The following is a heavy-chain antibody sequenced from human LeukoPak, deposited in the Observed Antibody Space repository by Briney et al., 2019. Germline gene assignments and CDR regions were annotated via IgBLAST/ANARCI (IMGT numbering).Heavy chain of an antibody. V-gene: IGHV4-59*01. CDR3: ARVRAPPRGFGDFYGMDV. D-gene: IGHD3-10*01. CDR2: MYYSGNT. J-gene: IGHJ6*02. CDR1: GGSISSYY. Sequence: PSETLSLTCNVSGGSISSYYWSWIRQPPGKGLEWIGYMYYSGNTNYNPSLKSRVTTSVDTSKNQFSLKLSSVTAADTAVYYCARVRAPPRGFGDFYGMDVWGQGTTVTVSS.